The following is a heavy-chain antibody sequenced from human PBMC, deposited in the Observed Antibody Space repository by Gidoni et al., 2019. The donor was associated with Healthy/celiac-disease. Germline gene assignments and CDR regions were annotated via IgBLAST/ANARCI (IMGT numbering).Heavy chain of an antibody. CDR2: ISGSGGST. J-gene: IGHJ6*02. CDR1: GFTVSSYA. V-gene: IGHV3-23*01. Sequence: EVQLLESGGGLVQPGGSLRLSWAAPGFTVSSYAMSWVRQAPGKGLEWVSAISGSGGSTYYADSVKGRFTISRDNSKNTLYLQMNSLRAEDTAVYYCAKVAVAVSYYYYGMDVWGQGTTVTVSS. CDR3: AKVAVAVSYYYYGMDV. D-gene: IGHD6-19*01.